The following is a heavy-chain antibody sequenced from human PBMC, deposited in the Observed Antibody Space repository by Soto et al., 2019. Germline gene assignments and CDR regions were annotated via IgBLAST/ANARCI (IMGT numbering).Heavy chain of an antibody. D-gene: IGHD3-22*01. CDR2: ISYDGSNK. Sequence: GGSLRLSCAASGFTFSSYGMHWVRQAPGKGLEWVAVISYDGSNKYYADSVKGRFTISRDNSKNTLYLQMNSLRAEDTAVYYCANLLYYYDSSGYYPGALYGMDVWGQGTTVTVSS. J-gene: IGHJ6*02. CDR1: GFTFSSYG. CDR3: ANLLYYYDSSGYYPGALYGMDV. V-gene: IGHV3-30*18.